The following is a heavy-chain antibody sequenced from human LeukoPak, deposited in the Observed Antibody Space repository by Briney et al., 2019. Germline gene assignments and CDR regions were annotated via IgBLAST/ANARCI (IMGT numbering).Heavy chain of an antibody. CDR1: GGSISSGGYS. CDR2: IYHSGST. V-gene: IGHV4-30-2*05. J-gene: IGHJ4*02. CDR3: ARNIVGPRQVDY. D-gene: IGHD1-26*01. Sequence: PSETLSLTCAVSGGSISSGGYSWSWIRQPPGKGLEWIGYIYHSGSTYYNPSLKSRVTISVDTSKNQFSLKLSSVTAADTAIYYCARNIVGPRQVDYWGQGTLVTVSS.